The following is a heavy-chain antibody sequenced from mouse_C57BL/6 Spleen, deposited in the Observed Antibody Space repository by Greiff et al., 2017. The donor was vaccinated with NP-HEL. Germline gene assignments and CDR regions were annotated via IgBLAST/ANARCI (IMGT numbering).Heavy chain of an antibody. CDR3: TGDYGSSY. V-gene: IGHV6-3*01. CDR1: GFTFSNYW. D-gene: IGHD1-1*01. CDR2: IRLKSDNYAT. J-gene: IGHJ2*01. Sequence: EVKLVESGGGLVQPGGSMKLSCVASGFTFSNYWMNWVRQSPEKGLEWVAQIRLKSDNYATHYAESVKGRFTNSRDDTKSSVYLQMNKLRADDTGIYYCTGDYGSSYWGQGTTLTVSS.